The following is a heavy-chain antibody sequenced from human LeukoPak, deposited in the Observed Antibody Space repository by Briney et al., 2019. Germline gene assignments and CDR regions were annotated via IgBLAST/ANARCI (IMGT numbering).Heavy chain of an antibody. J-gene: IGHJ4*02. V-gene: IGHV4-30-4*01. CDR1: GGSISSGDYY. CDR3: ARHGPYYYDSSGNYFDY. Sequence: SETLSLTCTVSGGSISSGDYYWSWIRQPPGKGLEWIGYIYYSGSTYYNPSLKSRVTISVDTSKNQFPLKLSSVTAADTAVYYCARHGPYYYDSSGNYFDYWGQGTLVTVSS. CDR2: IYYSGST. D-gene: IGHD3-22*01.